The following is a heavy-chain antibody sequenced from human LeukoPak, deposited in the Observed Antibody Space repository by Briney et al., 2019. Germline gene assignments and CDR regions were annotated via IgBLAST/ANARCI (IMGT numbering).Heavy chain of an antibody. CDR2: ISSSCSTI. CDR3: ARVDYPGAFDI. D-gene: IGHD3/OR15-3a*01. V-gene: IGHV3-48*03. J-gene: IGHJ3*02. Sequence: GGSLRLSCAASGLTYSSYEMNWVRQAPGKGLEGVSYISSSCSTIYYADPVKGRFTIYRDNAKNSLYLQMSSLRAEDTAVYYCARVDYPGAFDIWGQGTMVTVSS. CDR1: GLTYSSYE.